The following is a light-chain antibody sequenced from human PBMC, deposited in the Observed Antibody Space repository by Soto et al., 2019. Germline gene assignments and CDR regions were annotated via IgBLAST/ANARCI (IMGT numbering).Light chain of an antibody. V-gene: IGKV1-12*01. CDR2: ATS. J-gene: IGKJ3*01. CDR1: QGISNW. Sequence: DIQLTQSPSSVSASVGDRVTITCRASQGISNWLAWYQQRPGRAPKLLVYATSTLQTGVPPRFSGHGSGTNFTLTVSSLQPEDFATYYCQQGNSIPRTFGPGTKVDIK. CDR3: QQGNSIPRT.